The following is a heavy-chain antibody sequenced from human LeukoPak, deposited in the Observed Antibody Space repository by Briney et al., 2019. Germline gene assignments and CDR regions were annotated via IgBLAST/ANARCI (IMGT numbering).Heavy chain of an antibody. CDR1: GFTFSSYS. CDR3: ARGFPLWFGELLVDY. Sequence: PGGSLRLSCAASGFTFSSYSMNWVRQAPGKGLEWVSYISRSSSTIYYADSVKGRFTISRDNAKNSLYLQMNSLRAEDTAVYYCARGFPLWFGELLVDYWGQGTLVTVSS. CDR2: ISRSSSTI. V-gene: IGHV3-48*01. D-gene: IGHD3-10*01. J-gene: IGHJ4*02.